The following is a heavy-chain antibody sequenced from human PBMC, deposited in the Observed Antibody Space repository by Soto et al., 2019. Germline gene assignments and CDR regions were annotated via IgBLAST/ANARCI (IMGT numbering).Heavy chain of an antibody. CDR2: IYHSGST. CDR3: ARTTLGATTSAFDI. J-gene: IGHJ3*02. D-gene: IGHD1-26*01. Sequence: SETLSLTCAVSGGSISSSNWWSWVRQPPGKGLEWIGEIYHSGSTNYNPSLKSRVTISVDKSKNQFSLRLSSVTAADTAVYYCARTTLGATTSAFDIWGQGTMVTVSS. CDR1: GGSISSSNW. V-gene: IGHV4-4*02.